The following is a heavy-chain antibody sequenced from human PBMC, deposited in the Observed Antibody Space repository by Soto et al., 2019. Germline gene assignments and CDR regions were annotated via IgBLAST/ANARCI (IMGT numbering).Heavy chain of an antibody. D-gene: IGHD6-19*01. CDR2: ISYDGSNK. CDR1: GFTFSSYG. V-gene: IGHV3-30*18. J-gene: IGHJ5*02. CDR3: AKSAVGAVAPRWFDP. Sequence: GGSLRLSCAASGFTFSSYGMHWVRQAPGKGLEWVAVISYDGSNKYYADSVKGRFTISRDNSKNTLYLQMNSLRAEDTAVYYCAKSAVGAVAPRWFDPWGQGTLVTVSS.